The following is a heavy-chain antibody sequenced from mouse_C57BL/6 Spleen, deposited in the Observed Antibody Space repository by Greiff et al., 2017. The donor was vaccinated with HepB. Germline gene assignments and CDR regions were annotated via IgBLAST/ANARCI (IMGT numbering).Heavy chain of an antibody. CDR1: GYTFTSYW. Sequence: QQSCKASGYTFTSYWMHWVKQRPGRGLEWIGRIDPNSGGTKYNEKFKSKATLTVDKPSSTAYMQLSSLTSEDSAVYYCARSVITTVVPWYFDVWGTGTTVTVSS. CDR2: IDPNSGGT. J-gene: IGHJ1*03. V-gene: IGHV1-72*01. D-gene: IGHD1-1*01. CDR3: ARSVITTVVPWYFDV.